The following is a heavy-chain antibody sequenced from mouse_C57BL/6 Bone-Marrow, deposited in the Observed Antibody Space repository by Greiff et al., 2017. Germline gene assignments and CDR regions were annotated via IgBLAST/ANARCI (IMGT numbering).Heavy chain of an antibody. Sequence: EVQLQQSGAELVRPGASVKLSCTASGFNIKDDYMHWVKQRPEQGLEWIGWIDPENGDTEYASKFQGKATITADTSSNTAYLQLSSLTSEDTAVYYCTNYGNNPWFAYWGQGTLVTVSA. CDR2: IDPENGDT. CDR1: GFNIKDDY. D-gene: IGHD2-1*01. J-gene: IGHJ3*01. V-gene: IGHV14-4*01. CDR3: TNYGNNPWFAY.